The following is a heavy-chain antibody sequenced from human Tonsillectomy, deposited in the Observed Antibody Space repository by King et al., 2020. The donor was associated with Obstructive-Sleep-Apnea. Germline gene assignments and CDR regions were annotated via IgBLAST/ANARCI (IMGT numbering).Heavy chain of an antibody. D-gene: IGHD1-1*01. CDR2: SGADT. CDR3: AAKKATTSFDI. Sequence: VQLVESGGGLVQPGGSLRLSCAASGFTLSYYAVSWVRQAPGKGLEWVAGSGADTFYADSLKGRFTISRDNSGNTVFLQMNNLRAEDTALYYCAAKKATTSFDIWGQGTMVIVSS. CDR1: GFTLSYYA. V-gene: IGHV3-23*04. J-gene: IGHJ3*02.